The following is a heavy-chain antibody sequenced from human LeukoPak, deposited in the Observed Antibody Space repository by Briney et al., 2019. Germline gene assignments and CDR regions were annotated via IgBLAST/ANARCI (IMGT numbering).Heavy chain of an antibody. V-gene: IGHV4-59*01. Sequence: SETLSLNCTVSGGSISSYYWSWIRQPPGKGLEWIGYIYYSGSTNYNPSLKSRVTISVDTSKNQFSLKLSSVTAADTAVYYCARSSIAVAHDAFDIWGQGTMVTVSS. CDR3: ARSSIAVAHDAFDI. CDR2: IYYSGST. J-gene: IGHJ3*02. D-gene: IGHD6-19*01. CDR1: GGSISSYY.